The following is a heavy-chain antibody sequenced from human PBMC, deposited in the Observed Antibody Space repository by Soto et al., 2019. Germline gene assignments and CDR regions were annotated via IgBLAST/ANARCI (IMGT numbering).Heavy chain of an antibody. CDR1: GFTFSSYW. CDR3: ASAAENYDILTGYFDY. J-gene: IGHJ4*02. V-gene: IGHV3-7*05. D-gene: IGHD3-9*01. Sequence: GGSLRLSCAASGFTFSSYWMSWVRQAPGKGLEWVANIKQDGSEKYYVDSVKGRFTISRDNAKNSLYLQMNSLRAEDTAVYYCASAAENYDILTGYFDYWGQGTLVTVSS. CDR2: IKQDGSEK.